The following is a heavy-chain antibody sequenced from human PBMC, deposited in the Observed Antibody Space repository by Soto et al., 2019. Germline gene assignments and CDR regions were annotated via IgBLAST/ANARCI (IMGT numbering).Heavy chain of an antibody. V-gene: IGHV4-31*03. D-gene: IGHD2-15*01. CDR2: IYYSGST. CDR3: ASRGGILSLPRFGMDV. J-gene: IGHJ6*02. CDR1: GGSISSGGYY. Sequence: QVQLQESGPGLVKPSQTLSLTCTVSGGSISSGGYYWSWIRQHPGKGLEWIGYIYYSGSTYYNPSLKSRVTTSVDTSKNQFSLKLSSVTAADTAVYYCASRGGILSLPRFGMDVWGQGTTVTVSS.